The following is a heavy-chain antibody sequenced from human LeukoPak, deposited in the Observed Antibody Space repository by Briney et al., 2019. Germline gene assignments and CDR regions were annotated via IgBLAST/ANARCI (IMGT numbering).Heavy chain of an antibody. Sequence: GRSLRLSCAASGFTFSSYGMHWVRQAPGKGLEWVAVISYDGSNKYYADSVKGRFTISRDNSKNTLYLQMNSLRAEDTAVYYCAKEEGGYSSGWQYDYWGQGTLVTVSS. D-gene: IGHD6-19*01. CDR1: GFTFSSYG. V-gene: IGHV3-30*18. CDR3: AKEEGGYSSGWQYDY. J-gene: IGHJ4*02. CDR2: ISYDGSNK.